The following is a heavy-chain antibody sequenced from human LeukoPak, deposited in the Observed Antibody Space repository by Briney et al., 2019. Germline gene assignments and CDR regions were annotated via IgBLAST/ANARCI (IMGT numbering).Heavy chain of an antibody. Sequence: GGSLRLSCAASGFTFSSYSMYWVRQAPGKGLEWVSYISHSSSTIYYADSVKGRFTISRDNAKKSLYLQMNSLRAEDSAVYYCARDRLHYGEYEKTFDYWGQGTLVTVSS. D-gene: IGHD4-17*01. CDR1: GFTFSSYS. V-gene: IGHV3-48*01. CDR3: ARDRLHYGEYEKTFDY. J-gene: IGHJ4*02. CDR2: ISHSSSTI.